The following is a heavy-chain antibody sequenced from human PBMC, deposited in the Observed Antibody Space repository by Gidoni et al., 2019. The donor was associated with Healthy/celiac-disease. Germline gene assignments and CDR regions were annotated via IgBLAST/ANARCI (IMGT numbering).Heavy chain of an antibody. CDR3: ARHREQQLIDY. V-gene: IGHV4-39*01. D-gene: IGHD6-13*01. Sequence: QLQLQESGPGLVQPSETLSLTCTVSGGSISSSSYYWGWIRQPPGKGLEWIGSIYYSGSTYYNPSLKSRVTISVDTSKNQFSLKLSSVTAADTAVYYCARHREQQLIDYWGQGTLVTVSS. J-gene: IGHJ4*02. CDR1: GGSISSSSYY. CDR2: IYYSGST.